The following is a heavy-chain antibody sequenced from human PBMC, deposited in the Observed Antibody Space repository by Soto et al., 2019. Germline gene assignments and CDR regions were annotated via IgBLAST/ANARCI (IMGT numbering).Heavy chain of an antibody. V-gene: IGHV5-51*01. J-gene: IGHJ3*02. CDR2: IYPGDSDT. CDR1: LYSFTSYW. D-gene: IGHD3-9*01. Sequence: PVESLKISCXGSLYSFTSYWICWVRHLPCKGLECVGIIYPGDSDTRYSPSFQGQVTISADKSISTAYLQWSSLKASDTAMYYCARSSTYYDILTGYYLPNHAFDIWGQGTMVTVSS. CDR3: ARSSTYYDILTGYYLPNHAFDI.